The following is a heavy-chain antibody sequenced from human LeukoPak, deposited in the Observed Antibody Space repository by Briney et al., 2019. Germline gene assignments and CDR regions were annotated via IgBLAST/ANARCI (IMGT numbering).Heavy chain of an antibody. CDR2: VFSGGAT. J-gene: IGHJ4*02. Sequence: PSETLSLTCSVSGDSIYWSWVRQSPGKGLQWIGTVFSGGATSYSPSLASRVTMSLDKSKGHFSLKLSSVTAADTAIYYCAIVTSHPRYFDRWGQGTLVTVSS. V-gene: IGHV4-59*01. D-gene: IGHD3-9*01. CDR3: AIVTSHPRYFDR. CDR1: GDSIY.